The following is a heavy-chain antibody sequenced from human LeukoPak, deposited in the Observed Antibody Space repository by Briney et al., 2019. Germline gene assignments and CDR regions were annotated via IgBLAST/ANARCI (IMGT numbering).Heavy chain of an antibody. J-gene: IGHJ4*02. D-gene: IGHD5-18*01. CDR3: AKDMGGGYSYGYGYDY. V-gene: IGHV3-9*01. CDR2: ISWNSGSI. CDR1: GFTFDDYA. Sequence: GGSLRLSCAASGFTFDDYAMHWVRQAPGKGLEWVSGISWNSGSIGYADSVKGRFTISRDNAKNSLYLQMSSLRAEDTALYYCAKDMGGGYSYGYGYDYWGQGTLVTVSS.